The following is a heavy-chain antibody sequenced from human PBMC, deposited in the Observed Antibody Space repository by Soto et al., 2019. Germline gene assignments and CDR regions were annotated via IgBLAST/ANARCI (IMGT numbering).Heavy chain of an antibody. CDR3: AGSIAARRQLGSEFDY. D-gene: IGHD6-6*01. V-gene: IGHV1-3*01. Sequence: GASVKVSCKASGYTFTSYAMHCVLQSPVQRLEWMGWINAGNGNTKYSQKFQGRVTITRDTSASTAYMELSSLRSEDTAVYYCAGSIAARRQLGSEFDYWGQGTLVTVSS. CDR2: INAGNGNT. CDR1: GYTFTSYA. J-gene: IGHJ4*02.